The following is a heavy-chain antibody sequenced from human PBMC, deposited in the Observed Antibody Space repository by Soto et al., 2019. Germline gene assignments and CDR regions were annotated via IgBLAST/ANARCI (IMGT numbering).Heavy chain of an antibody. CDR1: GGSISSGGYY. Sequence: PSETLSLTCTVSGGSISSGGYYWSWIRQHPGKGLEWIGYIYYSGSTYYNPSLKSRVTISVDTSKNQFSLKLSSVTAADTAVYYCARVRIQLWEFYYWGQGTLVTVSS. V-gene: IGHV4-31*03. D-gene: IGHD5-18*01. CDR3: ARVRIQLWEFYY. CDR2: IYYSGST. J-gene: IGHJ4*02.